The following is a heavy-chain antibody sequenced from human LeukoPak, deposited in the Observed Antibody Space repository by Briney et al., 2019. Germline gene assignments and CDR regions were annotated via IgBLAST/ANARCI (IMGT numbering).Heavy chain of an antibody. CDR2: INHSGST. V-gene: IGHV4-34*01. J-gene: IGHJ4*02. CDR3: ASRDTATGLD. Sequence: SETLSLTCAVYGGSFSGNYWSWIRQPPGKGLEWIGEINHSGSTNYNPSLKSRVTISVDTSKNQFSLKLSSVTAADTAVYYCASRDTATGLDWGQGTLVTVSS. D-gene: IGHD5-18*01. CDR1: GGSFSGNY.